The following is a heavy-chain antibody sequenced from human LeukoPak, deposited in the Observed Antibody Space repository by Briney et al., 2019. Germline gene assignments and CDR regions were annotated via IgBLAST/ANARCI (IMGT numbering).Heavy chain of an antibody. V-gene: IGHV3-30*18. CDR1: GFTFSSYA. D-gene: IGHD3-10*01. J-gene: IGHJ6*02. CDR2: ISYDGSNR. Sequence: PGGSLRLSCAASGFTFSSYAMSWVRQAPGKGLEWVAVISYDGSNRYYADSVKGRFTISRDNSKNTLYLQMNSLRAEDTAVYYCANGVVRGYSGMDVWGQGTTVTVSS. CDR3: ANGVVRGYSGMDV.